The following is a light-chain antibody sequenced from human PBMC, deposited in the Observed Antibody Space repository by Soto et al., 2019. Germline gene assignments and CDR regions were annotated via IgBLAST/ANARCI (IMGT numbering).Light chain of an antibody. CDR2: GAS. V-gene: IGKV3-15*01. J-gene: IGKJ4*01. CDR3: QQYDNWPLT. CDR1: QSVSSN. Sequence: EIVMTQSPATLSVSPGERATLSCRASQSVSSNLAWYQQKSGQTPRLLIYGASTRATDIPARFSGSGSGTEFTLTISSLQSEDFAVYYCQQYDNWPLTFGGGTKGEI.